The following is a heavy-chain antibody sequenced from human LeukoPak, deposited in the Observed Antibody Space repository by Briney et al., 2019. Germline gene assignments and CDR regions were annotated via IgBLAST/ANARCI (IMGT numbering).Heavy chain of an antibody. Sequence: GGSLRLSCAASGFTFGVYAMSWVRQVPGKGLEWVSAITGSGGNTYYADSVKGRFTISRDNSKNTVFLQMNSLRAEDTAVYYCAKWGDYDVLTGYYVSDYWGQGTLVTVSS. D-gene: IGHD3-9*01. CDR1: GFTFGVYA. J-gene: IGHJ4*02. CDR3: AKWGDYDVLTGYYVSDY. CDR2: ITGSGGNT. V-gene: IGHV3-23*01.